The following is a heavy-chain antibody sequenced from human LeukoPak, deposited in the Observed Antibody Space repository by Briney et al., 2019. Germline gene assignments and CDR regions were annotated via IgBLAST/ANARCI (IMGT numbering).Heavy chain of an antibody. CDR1: GGSISSYY. CDR3: ARARSGATRLFDY. V-gene: IGHV4-59*01. CDR2: ISYSGST. D-gene: IGHD1-26*01. J-gene: IGHJ4*02. Sequence: SETLSLTCTVSGGSISSYYWSWIQQPPGKGLECIGYISYSGSTNYNPSLKSRVTISVDTSKNQFSLKLSSVTAADTAVYYCARARSGATRLFDYWGQGTLVTVSS.